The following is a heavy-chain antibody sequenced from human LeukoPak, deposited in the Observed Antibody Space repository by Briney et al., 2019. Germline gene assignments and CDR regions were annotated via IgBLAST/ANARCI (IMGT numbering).Heavy chain of an antibody. CDR2: INHSGST. V-gene: IGHV4-34*01. CDR1: GGSFSGYY. D-gene: IGHD3-10*01. CDR3: ARVYDSGSLPSNYYYMDV. Sequence: SETLSLTCAVYGGSFSGYYWSWIRQPPGKGLEWIGEINHSGSTNYNPSLKSRVTISVDTSKNQFSLKLSSVTAADTAVYYCARVYDSGSLPSNYYYMDVWGKGTTVTVSS. J-gene: IGHJ6*03.